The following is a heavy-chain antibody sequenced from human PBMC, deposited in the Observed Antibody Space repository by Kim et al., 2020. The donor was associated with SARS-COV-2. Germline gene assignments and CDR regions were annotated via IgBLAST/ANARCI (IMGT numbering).Heavy chain of an antibody. V-gene: IGHV3-9*01. Sequence: GGSLRRSCAASGFTFDDYAMHWVRQAPGKGLEWVSGISWNSGSIGYADSVKGRFTISRDNAKNSLYLQMNSLRAEDTALYYCAKDTGYSSGGIDYWGQGT. CDR2: ISWNSGSI. CDR1: GFTFDDYA. CDR3: AKDTGYSSGGIDY. D-gene: IGHD6-19*01. J-gene: IGHJ4*02.